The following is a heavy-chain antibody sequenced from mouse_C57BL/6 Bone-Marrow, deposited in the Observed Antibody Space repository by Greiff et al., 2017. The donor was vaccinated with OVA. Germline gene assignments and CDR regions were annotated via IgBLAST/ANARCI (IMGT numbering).Heavy chain of an antibody. J-gene: IGHJ4*01. CDR1: GYAFSSSW. D-gene: IGHD1-1*01. Sequence: VQLQQSGPELVKPGASVKISCKASGYAFSSSWMNWVKQRPGKGLEWIGRIYPGDGDTNYNGKFKGKATLTADKSSSTAYMQLSSLTSEDSAVYFCARRVTTVVATREFYYAMDYWGQGTSVTVSS. CDR2: IYPGDGDT. V-gene: IGHV1-82*01. CDR3: ARRVTTVVATREFYYAMDY.